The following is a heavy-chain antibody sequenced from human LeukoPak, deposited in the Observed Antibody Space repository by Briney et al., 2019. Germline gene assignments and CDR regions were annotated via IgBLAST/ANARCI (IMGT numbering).Heavy chain of an antibody. CDR1: GFTLTGYG. Sequence: KAGGSLRLSCAASGFTLTGYGMHWVRQAPGKGLEWVSSISSSSSYIYYADSVKGRFTISRDNAKNSLYLQMNSLRAEDTAVYYCARERMDYYGMDVWGQGTTVTVSS. CDR2: ISSSSSYI. CDR3: ARERMDYYGMDV. V-gene: IGHV3-21*01. D-gene: IGHD2-8*01. J-gene: IGHJ6*02.